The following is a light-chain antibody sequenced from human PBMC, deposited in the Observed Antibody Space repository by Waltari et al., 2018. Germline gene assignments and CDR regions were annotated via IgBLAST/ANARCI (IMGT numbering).Light chain of an antibody. CDR1: QSVSSSY. V-gene: IGKV3-20*01. CDR3: QQYGSSQMT. J-gene: IGKJ5*01. CDR2: GAS. Sequence: EIVSTPPPGTLSSSPGERATLPCRGSQSVSSSYLAWYQQKPGQAPRPLIYGASSRATGIPDRFSGSGSGTDFTLTISRLEPEDFAVYYCQQYGSSQMTFGQGTRLEIK.